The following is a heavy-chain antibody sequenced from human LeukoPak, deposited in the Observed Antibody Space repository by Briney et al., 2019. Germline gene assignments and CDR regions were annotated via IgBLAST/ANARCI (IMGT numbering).Heavy chain of an antibody. V-gene: IGHV4-59*01. Sequence: PSETLSLTCTVSGGSMSTYYWTWIRQPPGKGLEWIGFIYYTGSTNCNPSLKSRVTISVDTSKNQFSLKLSSVTAADTAVYYCAGMRITTPTVRTPDYWGQGTLVTVSS. CDR2: IYYTGST. J-gene: IGHJ4*02. CDR1: GGSMSTYY. D-gene: IGHD1-14*01. CDR3: AGMRITTPTVRTPDY.